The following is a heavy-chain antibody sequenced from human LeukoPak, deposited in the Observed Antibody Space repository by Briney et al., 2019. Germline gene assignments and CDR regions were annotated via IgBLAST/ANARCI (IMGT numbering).Heavy chain of an antibody. V-gene: IGHV3-7*01. CDR1: GLTFSRYW. CDR3: VTGDHGDY. Sequence: GGSLRLSCGASGLTFSRYWMSWVRQAPGKGLEWVANINQDGSQKNYVDSVKGRFTISKDNAKNSLYLQVNSLRAEDTAVYYCVTGDHGDYWGQGTLVTVSS. D-gene: IGHD2-21*01. J-gene: IGHJ4*02. CDR2: INQDGSQK.